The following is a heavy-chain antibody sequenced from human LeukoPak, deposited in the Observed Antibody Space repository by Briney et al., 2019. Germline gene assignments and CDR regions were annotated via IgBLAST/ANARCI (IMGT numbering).Heavy chain of an antibody. J-gene: IGHJ4*02. V-gene: IGHV3-21*01. CDR3: ARERRGEYYFDY. Sequence: PGGSLRLSCAASGFTFTNYAMAWVRQAPGKGLEWVSSISSSSSYIYYADSVKGRFTISRDNAKNSLYLQMNSLRAEDTAVYYCARERRGEYYFDYWGQGTLVTVSS. CDR2: ISSSSSYI. CDR1: GFTFTNYA. D-gene: IGHD3-10*01.